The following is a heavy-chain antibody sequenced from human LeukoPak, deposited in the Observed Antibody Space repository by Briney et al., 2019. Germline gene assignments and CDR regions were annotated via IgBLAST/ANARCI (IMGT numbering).Heavy chain of an antibody. Sequence: SETLSLTCTVSGAFISSSSYYWGWIRQPPGKGLEWIGSIYYSGSTYYKPSFKSRVTISIDTSNNHFSLKLRSVTAADTAVYYCARRGYSYIRVPYDYWGEGILVTVSS. D-gene: IGHD5-18*01. CDR2: IYYSGST. CDR1: GAFISSSSYY. CDR3: ARRGYSYIRVPYDY. V-gene: IGHV4-39*02. J-gene: IGHJ4*02.